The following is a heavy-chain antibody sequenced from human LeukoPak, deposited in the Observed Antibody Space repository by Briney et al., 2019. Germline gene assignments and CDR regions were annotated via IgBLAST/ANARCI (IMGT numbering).Heavy chain of an antibody. J-gene: IGHJ5*02. CDR2: INPNSGGT. Sequence: ASVKVSCKASGGTFSSYAISWVRQAPGQGLEWMGWINPNSGGTNYAQKFQGRVTMTRDTSISTAYMELSRLRSDDTAVYYCVRDPHYDILTGYFSFDPWGQGTLVTVSS. D-gene: IGHD3-9*01. CDR3: VRDPHYDILTGYFSFDP. CDR1: GGTFSSYA. V-gene: IGHV1-2*02.